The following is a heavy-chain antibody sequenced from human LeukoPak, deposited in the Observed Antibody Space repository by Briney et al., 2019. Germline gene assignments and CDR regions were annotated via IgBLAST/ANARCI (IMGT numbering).Heavy chain of an antibody. Sequence: GGSLRLSCAASGFTFDDYGMGWVRKAPGKGLGWVSGINWNGGSTGYADSVKGRFTISRDNAKNSLYLQMNSLRAEDTALYYCARAVFSGSYYTHFDYWGQGTLVTVSS. D-gene: IGHD1-26*01. CDR1: GFTFDDYG. V-gene: IGHV3-20*04. J-gene: IGHJ4*02. CDR3: ARAVFSGSYYTHFDY. CDR2: INWNGGST.